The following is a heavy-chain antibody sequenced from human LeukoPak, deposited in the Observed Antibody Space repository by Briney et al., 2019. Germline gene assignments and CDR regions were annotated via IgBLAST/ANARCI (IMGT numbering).Heavy chain of an antibody. CDR1: GFTFSSYA. CDR2: ISGSGGST. J-gene: IGHJ4*02. CDR3: AKDTRWPKWEPIYYFDY. D-gene: IGHD1-26*01. V-gene: IGHV3-23*01. Sequence: GGSLRLSCAASGFTFSSYAMSWVRQAPGKGLEWVSAISGSGGSTYYADSVKGRFTISRDNSKNTLYLQMNSLRAEDTAVYYCAKDTRWPKWEPIYYFDYWGQGTLVTVSS.